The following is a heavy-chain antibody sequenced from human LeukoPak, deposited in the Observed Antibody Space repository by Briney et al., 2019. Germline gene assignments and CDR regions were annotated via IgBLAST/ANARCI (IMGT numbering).Heavy chain of an antibody. V-gene: IGHV4-30-2*01. CDR2: IYHSGST. CDR3: ARQLSDCSSTSCTNRYYYYYMDV. D-gene: IGHD2-2*01. Sequence: SQTLSLTCAVSGGSISSGGYSWSWIRQPPGKGLEWIGYIYHSGSTYYNPSLKSRVTISVDRSKNQFSLKLSSVTAADTAVYYCARQLSDCSSTSCTNRYYYYYMDVWGKGTTVTVSS. CDR1: GGSISSGGYS. J-gene: IGHJ6*03.